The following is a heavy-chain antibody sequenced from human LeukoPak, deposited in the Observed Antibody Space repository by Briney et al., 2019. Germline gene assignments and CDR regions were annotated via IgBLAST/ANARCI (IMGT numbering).Heavy chain of an antibody. CDR3: ARGVLLWFGELDGGTVDY. CDR2: IYYSGST. V-gene: IGHV4-30-4*01. J-gene: IGHJ4*02. Sequence: PSQTLSLTCTISGGSISSGDYYWSWIRQPPGKGLEWIGYIYYSGSTYYNPSLKSRVTISVDTSKNQFSLKLSSVTAADTVVYYCARGVLLWFGELDGGTVDYWGQGTLVTVSS. CDR1: GGSISSGDYY. D-gene: IGHD3-10*01.